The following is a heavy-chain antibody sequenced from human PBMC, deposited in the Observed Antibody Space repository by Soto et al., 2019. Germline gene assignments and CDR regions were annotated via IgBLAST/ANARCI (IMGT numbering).Heavy chain of an antibody. Sequence: GSLRLSCAASGFTFDACPIHWVRQAPGKGLQWVALINSAGSVTYYADSVKGRFTISRDNSKNSLYLHMNSLRTEDTAFYYCVKEMATFFFDYWGQGALVTVSS. CDR1: GFTFDACP. D-gene: IGHD5-12*01. J-gene: IGHJ4*02. CDR2: INSAGSVT. V-gene: IGHV3-43*01. CDR3: VKEMATFFFDY.